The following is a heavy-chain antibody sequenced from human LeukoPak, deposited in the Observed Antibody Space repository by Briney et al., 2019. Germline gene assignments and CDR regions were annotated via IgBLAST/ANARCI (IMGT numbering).Heavy chain of an antibody. Sequence: PGGSLRLSCAASGFTFSSYRMNWVRQAPGKGLEWVSSISSSSSYIYYADSVKGRFTISRDNAKNSLYLQMNSLRAEDTAVYYCARVVYGDYEYYFDYWGQGTLVTVSS. D-gene: IGHD4-17*01. J-gene: IGHJ4*02. CDR3: ARVVYGDYEYYFDY. CDR1: GFTFSSYR. CDR2: ISSSSSYI. V-gene: IGHV3-21*01.